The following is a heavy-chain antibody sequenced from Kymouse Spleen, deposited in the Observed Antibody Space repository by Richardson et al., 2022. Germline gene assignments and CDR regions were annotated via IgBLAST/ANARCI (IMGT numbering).Heavy chain of an antibody. CDR3: AKDRGTGTTQDYFDY. CDR2: ISYDGSNK. Sequence: QVQLVESGGGVVQPGRSLRLSCAASGFTFSSYGMHWVRQAPGKGLEWVAVISYDGSNKYYADSVKGRFTISRDNSKNTLYLQMNSLRAEDTAVYYCAKDRGTGTTQDYFDYWGQGTLVTVSS. D-gene: IGHD1-7*01. J-gene: IGHJ4*02. V-gene: IGHV3-30*18. CDR1: GFTFSSYG.